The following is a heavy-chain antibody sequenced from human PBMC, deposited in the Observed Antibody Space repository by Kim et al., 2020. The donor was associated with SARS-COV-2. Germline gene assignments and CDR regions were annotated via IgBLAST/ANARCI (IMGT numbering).Heavy chain of an antibody. Sequence: ASVKVSCKASGYTFTGYYMHWVRQAPGQGLEWMGRINPNSGDTNYAQKFQGRVTMTRDTSISTAYMELSRLRSDDTAVYYCARARITMVRGVTFDYWGQGTLVTVSS. V-gene: IGHV1-2*06. D-gene: IGHD3-10*01. J-gene: IGHJ4*02. CDR2: INPNSGDT. CDR3: ARARITMVRGVTFDY. CDR1: GYTFTGYY.